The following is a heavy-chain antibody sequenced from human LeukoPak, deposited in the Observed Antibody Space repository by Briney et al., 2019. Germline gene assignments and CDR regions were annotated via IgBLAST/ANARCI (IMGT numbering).Heavy chain of an antibody. Sequence: PGGSLRLSCAASGFTFSSYAMSWVRQAPGKGLEWVSAISGSGGSTYYADSVKGRFTISRDNSKNTLYLQMNSLRAEDTAVYYCAKLLGSGTYYYYYYMDVWGKGTTVTVSS. D-gene: IGHD3-16*01. V-gene: IGHV3-23*01. J-gene: IGHJ6*03. CDR3: AKLLGSGTYYYYYYMDV. CDR1: GFTFSSYA. CDR2: ISGSGGST.